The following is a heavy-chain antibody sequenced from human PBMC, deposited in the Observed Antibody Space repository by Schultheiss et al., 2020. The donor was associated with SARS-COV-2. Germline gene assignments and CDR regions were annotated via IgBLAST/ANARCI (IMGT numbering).Heavy chain of an antibody. D-gene: IGHD3-3*01. CDR3: ARGGITIFGVVIASYYYYGMDV. J-gene: IGHJ6*02. V-gene: IGHV1-46*01. Sequence: ASVKVSCKASGYTFTSYYMHWVRQAPGQGLEWMGIINPSGGSTSYAQKFQGRVTMTRDTSTSTVYMELSSLRSEDTAVYYCARGGITIFGVVIASYYYYGMDVWGQGTTVTVSS. CDR2: INPSGGST. CDR1: GYTFTSYY.